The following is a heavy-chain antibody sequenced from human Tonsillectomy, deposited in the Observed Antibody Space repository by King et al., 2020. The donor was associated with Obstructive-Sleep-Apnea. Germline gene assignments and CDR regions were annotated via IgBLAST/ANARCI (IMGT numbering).Heavy chain of an antibody. J-gene: IGHJ4*02. CDR2: IHHTGNT. D-gene: IGHD4/OR15-4a*01. CDR1: GDSISKDTHY. V-gene: IGHV4-39*07. CDR3: SGAPNLYYFDY. Sequence: QLQESGPGLVKPSETLSLTCSVSGDSISKDTHYWGWIRRPPGKGLEWIGTIHHTGNTYYNPSLESRVTLSLDTSKNQLSLRLSSVTAADAAVYYCSGAPNLYYFDYWAQGSLVTVSS.